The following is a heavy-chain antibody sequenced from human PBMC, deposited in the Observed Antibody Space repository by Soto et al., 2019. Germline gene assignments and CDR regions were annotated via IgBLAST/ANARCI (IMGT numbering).Heavy chain of an antibody. V-gene: IGHV4-31*03. J-gene: IGHJ5*02. CDR1: GGSISSGGYY. Sequence: QVQLQESGPGLVKPSQTLSLTCTVSGGSISSGGYYWSWIRQHPGKGLGWIGYIYYSGSTYYNPSLKSRVTISVDTSKNQFSLKLSSVTAADTAVYYCAREWSSGYLGNWFDPWGQGTLVTVSS. D-gene: IGHD3-22*01. CDR2: IYYSGST. CDR3: AREWSSGYLGNWFDP.